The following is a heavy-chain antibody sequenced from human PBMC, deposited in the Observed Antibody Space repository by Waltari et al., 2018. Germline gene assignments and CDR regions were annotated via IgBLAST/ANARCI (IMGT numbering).Heavy chain of an antibody. CDR2: IYYSGST. Sequence: QVQLQESGPGLVKPSETLSLTCTVSGGSISSHYWSWIRQPPGKGLEWIGYIYYSGSTNYNPSLKSRVTISVDTSKNQFSLKLSSVTAADTAVYYCARVLRYFDTFYYFDYWGQGTLVTVSS. V-gene: IGHV4-59*11. D-gene: IGHD3-9*01. CDR1: GGSISSHY. CDR3: ARVLRYFDTFYYFDY. J-gene: IGHJ4*02.